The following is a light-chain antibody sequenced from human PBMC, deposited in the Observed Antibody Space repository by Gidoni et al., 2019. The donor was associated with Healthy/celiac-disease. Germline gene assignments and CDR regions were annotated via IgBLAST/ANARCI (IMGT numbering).Light chain of an antibody. V-gene: IGKV1-5*03. CDR3: QQYGSYWT. CDR2: KAS. J-gene: IGKJ1*01. CDR1: QSISSW. Sequence: DIQMTQSPSTLSASVGDRVTITCRASQSISSWLAWYQQKPGKAPKLLIYKASSLESGVPSRFSGSGSGTEFTLTISSLQPDDFATYSCQQYGSYWTFGQGTKVEIK.